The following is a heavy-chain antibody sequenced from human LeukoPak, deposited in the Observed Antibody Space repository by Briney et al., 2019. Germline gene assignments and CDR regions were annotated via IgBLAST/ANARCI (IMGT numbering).Heavy chain of an antibody. J-gene: IGHJ6*02. D-gene: IGHD4-17*01. CDR2: ISYDRSNK. Sequence: GGSLRLTCAASGFTFSSYAMHWVRQAPGKGLEWVAVISYDRSNKYYADFVKGRFTISRDNSKNTLYLQMNSLRAEDTAVYYCARALRPSTVTNPPYYYGMDVWGQGTTVTVSS. V-gene: IGHV3-30-3*01. CDR1: GFTFSSYA. CDR3: ARALRPSTVTNPPYYYGMDV.